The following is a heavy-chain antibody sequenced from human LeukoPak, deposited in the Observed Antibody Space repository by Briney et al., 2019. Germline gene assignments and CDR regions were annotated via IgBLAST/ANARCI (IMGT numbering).Heavy chain of an antibody. J-gene: IGHJ4*02. Sequence: ASVKVSCKASGYTFTSYYMHWVRQAPGQGLEWMGGIIPIFGTANYAQKFQGRVTITADKSTSTAYMELSSLRSEDTAVYYCARTYIAVAGKSDYFDYWGQGTLVTVSS. CDR1: GYTFTSYY. D-gene: IGHD6-19*01. CDR3: ARTYIAVAGKSDYFDY. V-gene: IGHV1-69*06. CDR2: IIPIFGTA.